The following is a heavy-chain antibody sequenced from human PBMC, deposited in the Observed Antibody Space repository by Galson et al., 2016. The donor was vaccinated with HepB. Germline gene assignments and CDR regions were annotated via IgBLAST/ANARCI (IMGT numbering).Heavy chain of an antibody. CDR2: ISGSGDST. J-gene: IGHJ5*02. CDR3: AKDRVAAAGRNWFDT. D-gene: IGHD6-13*01. Sequence: SLRLSCAASGFTFSNFAMSWVRQAPGKGLEWVSLISGSGDSTYYADSVKGRFTISRDNSKDTLSLQMSSLRAEDTAIYYCAKDRVAAAGRNWFDTWGQGTLVTVSS. CDR1: GFTFSNFA. V-gene: IGHV3-23*01.